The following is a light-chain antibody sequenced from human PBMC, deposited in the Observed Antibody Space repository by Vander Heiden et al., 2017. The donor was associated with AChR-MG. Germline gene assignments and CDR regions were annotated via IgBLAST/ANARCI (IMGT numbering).Light chain of an antibody. V-gene: IGKV1-39*01. CDR1: QRISSY. Sequence: DIQMTQSPSSLSASVGDRVTITCRASQRISSYLSWYQQKPGQAPKLLISSASTLESGVPSRFSGSGVGKDFSLTITSLQPEDFATYYCQQSYRVPATFGGGTKVEIK. J-gene: IGKJ4*01. CDR3: QQSYRVPAT. CDR2: SAS.